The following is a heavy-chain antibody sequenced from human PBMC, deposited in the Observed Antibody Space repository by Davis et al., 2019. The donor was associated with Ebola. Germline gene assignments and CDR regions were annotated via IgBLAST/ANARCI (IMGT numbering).Heavy chain of an antibody. Sequence: MPSETLSLTCAVSGGSISSGTYSWNWIRQPPGKSLEYIGYIYYSGSNYYHPSLKSRVTISVDTSKNQFSLKLSSVTAADTAVYYCARQGQEWYYDSSGYSTAYYFDYWGQGTLVTVSS. V-gene: IGHV4-30-2*05. D-gene: IGHD3-22*01. CDR2: IYYSGSN. J-gene: IGHJ4*02. CDR3: ARQGQEWYYDSSGYSTAYYFDY. CDR1: GGSISSGTYS.